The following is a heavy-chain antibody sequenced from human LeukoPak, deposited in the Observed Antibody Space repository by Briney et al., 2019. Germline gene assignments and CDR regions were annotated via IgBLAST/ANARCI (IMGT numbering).Heavy chain of an antibody. V-gene: IGHV1-2*02. J-gene: IGHJ4*02. Sequence: ASVKVPCKASGYTFTGYYMHWVRQAPGQGLEWMGWINPNSGGTNYAQKFQGRVTMTRDTSISTAYMELSRLRSDDTAVYYCASFLYDFWSGLGYWGQGTLVTVSS. D-gene: IGHD3-3*01. CDR3: ASFLYDFWSGLGY. CDR2: INPNSGGT. CDR1: GYTFTGYY.